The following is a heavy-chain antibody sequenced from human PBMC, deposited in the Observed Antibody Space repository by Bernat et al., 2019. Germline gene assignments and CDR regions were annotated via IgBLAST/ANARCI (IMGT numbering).Heavy chain of an antibody. J-gene: IGHJ4*02. CDR2: ISYDGRNK. CDR1: GFTFSSSS. CDR3: ARDLYGTPSSGYLLDS. V-gene: IGHV3-30*04. Sequence: QMQLVESGGGVVQPGRSLRLSCVASGFTFSSSSLHWVRQAPGKGLEWVALISYDGRNKYYADFVKGRFTISRDNSKNTLYLQINSLRTEDTAVYYCARDLYGTPSSGYLLDSWGQGTLVTVSS. D-gene: IGHD1-14*01.